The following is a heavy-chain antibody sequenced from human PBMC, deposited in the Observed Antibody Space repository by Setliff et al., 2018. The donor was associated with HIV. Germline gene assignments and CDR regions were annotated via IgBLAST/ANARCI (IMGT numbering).Heavy chain of an antibody. V-gene: IGHV4-31*03. CDR2: IYYTGST. D-gene: IGHD3-3*01. Sequence: PSETLSLTCTVSGGSISSGDYYWSWIRQHPRKGLEWIGYIYYTGSTYYNPSLKSRVTISVDKSKNHSSLKLSSVTAADTAVYYCAREIVNDYNFWSGYYYYYYGMDGGGQGTTVALSS. J-gene: IGHJ6*02. CDR1: GGSISSGDYY. CDR3: AREIVNDYNFWSGYYYYYYGMDG.